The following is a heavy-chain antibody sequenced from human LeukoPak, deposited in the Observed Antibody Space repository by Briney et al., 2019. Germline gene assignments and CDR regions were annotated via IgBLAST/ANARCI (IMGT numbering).Heavy chain of an antibody. Sequence: GGSLRLSCAASGFTFSSYGMSWVRQAPGKGLEWVSGINWNGGSTGYADSVKGRFTISRDNAKNSLYLQMNSLRAEDTAFYYCVRHDFWSGFKGGDYWGQGTLVTVSS. V-gene: IGHV3-20*04. J-gene: IGHJ4*02. CDR1: GFTFSSYG. CDR3: VRHDFWSGFKGGDY. D-gene: IGHD3-3*01. CDR2: INWNGGST.